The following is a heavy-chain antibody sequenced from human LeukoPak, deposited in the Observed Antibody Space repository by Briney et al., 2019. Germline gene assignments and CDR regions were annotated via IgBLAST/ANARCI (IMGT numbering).Heavy chain of an antibody. J-gene: IGHJ4*02. Sequence: GGSLRLSCAASGFTFSTDLMSWVRQAPGKGLEWVANMNQDGSEKKYADSVKGRFTISRDNAKNSLYLEMNSLGAEDTAVYYCARDHNRNFDYWGQGTLVTVSP. D-gene: IGHD1-14*01. CDR2: MNQDGSEK. CDR1: GFTFSTDL. V-gene: IGHV3-7*05. CDR3: ARDHNRNFDY.